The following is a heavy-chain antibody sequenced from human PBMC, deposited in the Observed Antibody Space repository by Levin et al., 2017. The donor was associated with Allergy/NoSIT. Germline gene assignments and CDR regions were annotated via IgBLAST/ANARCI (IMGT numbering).Heavy chain of an antibody. CDR2: IIGSGTST. D-gene: IGHD3-10*01. Sequence: PGGSLRLSCAGSGFTFSNYAMNWVRQAPGKGLEWVSAIIGSGTSTYYADSVMGRFTISRDNSKSTLYLQMNSLRAEDTAIYYCAKGAGGSGRYWGQGTLVTVSS. J-gene: IGHJ4*02. V-gene: IGHV3-23*01. CDR1: GFTFSNYA. CDR3: AKGAGGSGRY.